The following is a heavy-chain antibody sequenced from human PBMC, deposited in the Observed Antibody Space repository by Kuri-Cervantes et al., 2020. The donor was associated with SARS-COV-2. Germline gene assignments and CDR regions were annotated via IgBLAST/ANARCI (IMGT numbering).Heavy chain of an antibody. CDR3: ARDREGWPKAPDY. J-gene: IGHJ4*02. V-gene: IGHV3-21*01. CDR2: ITSSGTYI. D-gene: IGHD1-26*01. Sequence: GGSLRLSCAASGFTLSSYGMNWVRQAPGKGLEWVSSITSSGTYIYYADSVKGRFTISRGNAKNSLYLQMNSLRAEDTAVYYCARDREGWPKAPDYWGQGTLVTVSS. CDR1: GFTLSSYG.